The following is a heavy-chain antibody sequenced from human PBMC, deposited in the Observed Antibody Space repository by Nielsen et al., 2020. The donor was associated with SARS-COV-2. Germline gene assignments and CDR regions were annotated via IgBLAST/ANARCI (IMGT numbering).Heavy chain of an antibody. CDR3: ARVDGHCSGGSCYSGVY. Sequence: SVKVSCKASGGTFSSYAISWVRQAPGQGLEWMGGIIPFFPTTNYAEKFQGRVTITADKSTSTAYMELSRLRSDDTAVYYCARVDGHCSGGSCYSGVYWGQGTLVTVSS. J-gene: IGHJ4*02. V-gene: IGHV1-69*06. CDR1: GGTFSSYA. CDR2: IIPFFPTT. D-gene: IGHD2-15*01.